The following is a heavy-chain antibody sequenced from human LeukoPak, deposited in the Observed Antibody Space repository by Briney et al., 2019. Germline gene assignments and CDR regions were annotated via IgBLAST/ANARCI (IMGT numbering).Heavy chain of an antibody. V-gene: IGHV3-30*02. Sequence: GGSLRLSCAASGFTFSSYGMHWVRQAPGKGLEWVAFIRYDGSNKYYADSVKGRFTISRDNSKNTLYLLMNSLRAEDTAVFYCAKERPQYFYDSSGREGFDYWGQGTLVTVSS. J-gene: IGHJ4*02. D-gene: IGHD3-22*01. CDR1: GFTFSSYG. CDR3: AKERPQYFYDSSGREGFDY. CDR2: IRYDGSNK.